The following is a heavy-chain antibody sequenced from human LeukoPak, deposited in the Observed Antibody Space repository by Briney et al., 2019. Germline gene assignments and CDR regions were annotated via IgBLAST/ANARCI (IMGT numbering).Heavy chain of an antibody. CDR2: IYSSGST. CDR1: GGSISSSSYY. CDR3: ARDTKFSP. V-gene: IGHV4-39*07. J-gene: IGHJ5*02. D-gene: IGHD3-3*01. Sequence: PSETLSLTCTVSGGSISSSSYYWCWIRQPPGKGLEWIGRIYSSGSTNYNPSLKSRVTMSIDTSKNQFSLKLSSVTAADTAFYYCARDTKFSPWGQGTLVTVSS.